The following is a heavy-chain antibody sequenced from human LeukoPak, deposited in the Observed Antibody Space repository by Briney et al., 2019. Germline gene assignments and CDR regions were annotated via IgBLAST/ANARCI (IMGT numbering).Heavy chain of an antibody. Sequence: AASVKVSCKASGGTFSSYAISWVRQAPGQGLEWMGWINPNSGGTNFVQKFQGRVTMTRDTSINTAYMELSRLRSDDTAVYYCAPNLDHWGQGTLVTVSS. V-gene: IGHV1-2*02. CDR2: INPNSGGT. J-gene: IGHJ4*02. CDR1: GGTFSSYA. CDR3: APNLDH.